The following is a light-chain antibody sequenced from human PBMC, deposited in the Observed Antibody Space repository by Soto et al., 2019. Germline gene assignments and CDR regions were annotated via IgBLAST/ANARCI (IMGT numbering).Light chain of an antibody. V-gene: IGKV3-15*01. J-gene: IGKJ5*01. CDR3: KQRNVWPPIT. CDR1: QSVASN. CDR2: GTS. Sequence: EIVMTHSPASLSVSPWEIVTLSCRASQSVASNLAWYQQRPGQAPRLLIYGTSTRATAVPARFSGSGSGTDFTLTINSLEPEDFAVYYCKQRNVWPPITFGQGTRLEIK.